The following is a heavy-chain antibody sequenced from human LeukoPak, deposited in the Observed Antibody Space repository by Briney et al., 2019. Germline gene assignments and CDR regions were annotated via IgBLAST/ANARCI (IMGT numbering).Heavy chain of an antibody. Sequence: ASVKVSCKASGYTFTGYYMHWMRQAPGQGLEWMGWINPNSGGTNYAQKFQGRVTMTRDTSISTAYMELSRLRSDDTAVYYCARDSVAARPGDYWGQGTLVTVSS. CDR3: ARDSVAARPGDY. V-gene: IGHV1-2*02. D-gene: IGHD6-6*01. J-gene: IGHJ4*02. CDR1: GYTFTGYY. CDR2: INPNSGGT.